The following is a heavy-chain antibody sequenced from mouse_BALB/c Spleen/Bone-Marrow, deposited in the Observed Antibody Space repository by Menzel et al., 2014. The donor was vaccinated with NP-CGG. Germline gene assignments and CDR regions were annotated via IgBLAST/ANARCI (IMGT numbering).Heavy chain of an antibody. CDR2: IDPANGNT. Sequence: VQLQQSGAELVKPGASVKLFCTASGFNIKDTYMHWVKQRPEQGLEWIGRIDPANGNTKYDPKFQGKATITADTSSNTAYLQLSSLTSEDTAVYYCALYYDYDVGYWGQGTTLTVSS. CDR1: GFNIKDTY. CDR3: ALYYDYDVGY. J-gene: IGHJ2*01. D-gene: IGHD2-4*01. V-gene: IGHV14-3*02.